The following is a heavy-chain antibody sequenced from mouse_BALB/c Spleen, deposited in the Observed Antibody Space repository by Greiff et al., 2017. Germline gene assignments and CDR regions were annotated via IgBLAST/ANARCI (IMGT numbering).Heavy chain of an antibody. V-gene: IGHV1-7*01. Sequence: VQRVESGAELAKPGASVKMSCKASGYTFTSYWMHWVKQRPGQGLEWIGYINPSTGYTEYNQKFKDKATLTTDKSSSTAYMQLSSRTSEDAAVYDCARRGLRNYAMDYWGQGTSVTVSS. J-gene: IGHJ4*01. D-gene: IGHD1-1*01. CDR2: INPSTGYT. CDR1: GYTFTSYW. CDR3: ARRGLRNYAMDY.